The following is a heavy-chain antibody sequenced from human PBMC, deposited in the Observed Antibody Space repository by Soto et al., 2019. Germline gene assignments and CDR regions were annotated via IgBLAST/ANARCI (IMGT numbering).Heavy chain of an antibody. CDR2: IIPIFGTA. V-gene: IGHV1-69*13. CDR1: GGTFSSYA. J-gene: IGHJ4*02. Sequence: SVKVSCKASGGTFSSYAISWVRQAPGQGLEWMGGIIPIFGTANYAQKFQGRVTITADESTSTAYMELSSLRSEDTAVYYCARGANIVVVTAAIVGGFDYWGQGTLVTVSS. CDR3: ARGANIVVVTAAIVGGFDY. D-gene: IGHD2-2*02.